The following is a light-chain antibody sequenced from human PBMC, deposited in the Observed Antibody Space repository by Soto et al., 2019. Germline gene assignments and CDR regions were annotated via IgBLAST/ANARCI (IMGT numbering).Light chain of an antibody. Sequence: EIVLTQSPGTLSLSPGERATLSCRASQSVSSSYLAWYQQKPGQAPRLLIYGASSRATGIQDRFSGSGSRTAVTLTVSRLEPEDFAVYYCQQYGSSPLTFGGGTKVEMK. CDR1: QSVSSSY. CDR2: GAS. V-gene: IGKV3-20*01. J-gene: IGKJ4*01. CDR3: QQYGSSPLT.